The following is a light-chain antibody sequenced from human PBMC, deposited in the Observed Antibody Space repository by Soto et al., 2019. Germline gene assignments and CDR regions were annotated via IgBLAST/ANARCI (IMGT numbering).Light chain of an antibody. V-gene: IGLV1-40*01. J-gene: IGLJ1*01. CDR3: QSYDSSLSGGV. CDR2: GNS. CDR1: SSNIGTGYD. Sequence: QSVLTQPPSVSGAPGQRVTISCTGSSSNIGTGYDIHWYQQVPGTAPKLLIYGNSNRPSGVPDRFSGSKSGTPASLAITGLQAEDEADYYCQSYDSSLSGGVFGTGTKLTVL.